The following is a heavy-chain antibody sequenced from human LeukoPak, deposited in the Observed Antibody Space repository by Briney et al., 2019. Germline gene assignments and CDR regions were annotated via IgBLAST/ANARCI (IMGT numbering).Heavy chain of an antibody. CDR3: ARGPLVRLPSSFDP. CDR2: MNPNSGNT. J-gene: IGHJ5*02. Sequence: GASVKVSCKASGYTFTIYDINWVRQAPGQGLEWMGWMNPNSGNTGSAQRFQGRITMTRDTSISTAYMELSSLRSEDTAVYYCARGPLVRLPSSFDPWGQGTLVTVSS. D-gene: IGHD3-16*02. V-gene: IGHV1-8*01. CDR1: GYTFTIYD.